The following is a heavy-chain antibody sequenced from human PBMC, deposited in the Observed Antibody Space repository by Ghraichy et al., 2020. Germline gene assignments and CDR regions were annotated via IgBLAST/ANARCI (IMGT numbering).Heavy chain of an antibody. J-gene: IGHJ4*02. Sequence: SVKVSCKASGGTFSSYAISWVRQAPGQGLEWMGGIIPIFGTANYAQKFQGRVTITADESTSTAYMELSSLRSEDTAVYYCARGQSRYISYVLEYSYYFDYWGQGTLVTVSS. CDR1: GGTFSSYA. D-gene: IGHD5-18*01. V-gene: IGHV1-69*13. CDR2: IIPIFGTA. CDR3: ARGQSRYISYVLEYSYYFDY.